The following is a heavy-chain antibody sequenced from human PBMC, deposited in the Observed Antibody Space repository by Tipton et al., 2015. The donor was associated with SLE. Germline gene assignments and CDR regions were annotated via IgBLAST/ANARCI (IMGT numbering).Heavy chain of an antibody. CDR1: VGSIISTNHY. J-gene: IGHJ4*02. D-gene: IGHD2-15*01. CDR3: ARGSVVADDF. Sequence: TLSLTCTVSVGSIISTNHYWSWVRQHPGQGLEWIGFIYYNGNAYYNPSLQSRVTISLDTSKNQFFLKLTSVTAADTAVYYCARGSVVADDFWGQGTLVTVSS. V-gene: IGHV4-31*03. CDR2: IYYNGNA.